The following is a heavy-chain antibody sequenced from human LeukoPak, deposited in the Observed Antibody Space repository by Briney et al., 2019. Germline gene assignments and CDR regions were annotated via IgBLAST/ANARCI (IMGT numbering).Heavy chain of an antibody. D-gene: IGHD3-16*01. CDR3: TRRGGGHEFDH. V-gene: IGHV3-30-3*01. Sequence: PGGSLRLSCAASEITFSTYAMYWVRQTPGKGLEWVAVISFDGNTKYYADSVKGRFTISRDNSKNTLYLQMNGLRTEDTAMYYCTRRGGGHEFDHWGQGTLVTVSS. J-gene: IGHJ4*02. CDR1: EITFSTYA. CDR2: ISFDGNTK.